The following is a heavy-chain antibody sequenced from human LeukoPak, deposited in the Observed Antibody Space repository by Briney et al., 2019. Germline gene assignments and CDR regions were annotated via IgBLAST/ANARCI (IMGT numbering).Heavy chain of an antibody. CDR1: GYTFTGYY. D-gene: IGHD2-2*01. J-gene: IGHJ6*02. CDR3: ARELNIVVVPAARGDGMDV. CDR2: INPNSGGT. Sequence: ASVKVSCKASGYTFTGYYMHWVRQAPGQGLEWMGWINPNSGGTNYAQKFKGRVTMTRDTSISTAYMELSRLRSDDTAVYYCARELNIVVVPAARGDGMDVWGQGTTVTVSS. V-gene: IGHV1-2*02.